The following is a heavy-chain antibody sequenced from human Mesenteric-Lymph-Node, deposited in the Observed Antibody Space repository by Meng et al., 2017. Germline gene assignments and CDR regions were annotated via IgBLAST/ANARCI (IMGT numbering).Heavy chain of an antibody. J-gene: IGHJ6*02. CDR3: ARGRGVGSYQRNYYYYGMDV. CDR2: INHSGST. V-gene: IGHV4-34*01. D-gene: IGHD1-26*01. Sequence: GSLRLSCAVYGGSFSGYYWSWIRQPPGKGLEWIGEINHSGSTNYNPSLKSRVTISVDTSKNQFSLKLSSVTAADTAVYYCARGRGVGSYQRNYYYYGMDVWGQGTTVTVSS. CDR1: GGSFSGYY.